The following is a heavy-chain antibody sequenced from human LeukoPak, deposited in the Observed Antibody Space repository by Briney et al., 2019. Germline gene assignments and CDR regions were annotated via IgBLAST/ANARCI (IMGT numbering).Heavy chain of an antibody. CDR1: ASFNEHS. Sequence: SETLSLTCTSASFNEHSWSWIRQPPGKGLEWIGEINHSGSTNYNPSLKRRVTISIATSKKYLYLKLSSVTAADTAMYYCARHFGIYYGSGSFYPWGQGTQVIVSS. CDR2: INHSGST. V-gene: IGHV4-34*01. J-gene: IGHJ4*02. D-gene: IGHD3-10*01. CDR3: ARHFGIYYGSGSFYP.